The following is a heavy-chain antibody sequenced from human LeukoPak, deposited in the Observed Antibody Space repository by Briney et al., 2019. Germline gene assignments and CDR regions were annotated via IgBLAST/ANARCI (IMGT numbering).Heavy chain of an antibody. D-gene: IGHD3-3*01. CDR1: GFTFSTYW. J-gene: IGHJ1*01. CDR2: IKSDGST. V-gene: IGHV3-74*01. Sequence: GGSLRLSCAASGFTFSTYWMHWVRQAPGKGLVCVSRIKSDGSTNYADSVKGRFTISRDNAKNTLSLQMNSLRPEDTGVCYCARAPSEIGGYYPEYFRHWGQGTLVTVSS. CDR3: ARAPSEIGGYYPEYFRH.